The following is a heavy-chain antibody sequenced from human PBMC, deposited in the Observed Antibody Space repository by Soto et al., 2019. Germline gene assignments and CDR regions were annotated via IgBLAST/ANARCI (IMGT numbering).Heavy chain of an antibody. J-gene: IGHJ4*02. V-gene: IGHV3-23*01. CDR1: GFTFSSYA. CDR3: AINSRYCSSTSCYAD. CDR2: ISTSGDST. Sequence: EVQLLESGAGLVQPGGSLRLSCAASGFTFSSYAMSWVRQAPGKGLESVSGISTSGDSTYYADSVKGRFTISRDNSKDTLYLQMNSLRAGDTAVYYCAINSRYCSSTSCYADWGQGTLVTVSS. D-gene: IGHD2-2*01.